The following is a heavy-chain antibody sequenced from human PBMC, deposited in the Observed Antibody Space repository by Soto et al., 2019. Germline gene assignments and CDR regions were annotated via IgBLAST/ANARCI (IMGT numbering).Heavy chain of an antibody. V-gene: IGHV4-59*01. CDR1: GGSISSYY. Sequence: QVQLQESGPGLVKPSETLSLTCTVSGGSISSYYWSWIRQPPGKGLEWIGYIYNSGSTNYNPSLKSRGTISLDTSKNQCSLKLSSVTAADTAVYYCARPGWRNAPYDAFDIWGQGTMVTVSS. D-gene: IGHD6-19*01. CDR2: IYNSGST. J-gene: IGHJ3*02. CDR3: ARPGWRNAPYDAFDI.